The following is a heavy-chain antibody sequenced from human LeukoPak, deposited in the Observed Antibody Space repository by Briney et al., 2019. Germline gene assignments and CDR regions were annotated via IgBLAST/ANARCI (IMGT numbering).Heavy chain of an antibody. CDR3: AREGGYCSSTSCPWGVWFDP. CDR1: GGSIGSYY. CDR2: IYTSGST. V-gene: IGHV4-4*07. Sequence: SETLSLTCTVSGGSIGSYYWSWIRQPAGKGLEWIGRIYTSGSTNYNPSLKSRVTISVDTSKNQFSLKLSSVTAADTAVYYCAREGGYCSSTSCPWGVWFDPWGQGTLVTVSS. D-gene: IGHD2-2*01. J-gene: IGHJ5*02.